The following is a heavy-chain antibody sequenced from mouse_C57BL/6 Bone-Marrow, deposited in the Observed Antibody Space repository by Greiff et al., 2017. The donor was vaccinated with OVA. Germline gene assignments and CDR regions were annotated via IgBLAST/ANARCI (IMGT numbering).Heavy chain of an antibody. D-gene: IGHD1-1*01. J-gene: IGHJ3*01. V-gene: IGHV1-61*01. Sequence: VQLQQPGAELVRPGSSVKLSCKASGYTLTTYWMDWVKQRPGQGLEWIGNIYPSDSETHYNQKFKDKATLTVDKSSSTAYMQLSSLTSEDSAVYYCARLDYGRAWFAYWGQVTLVTVSA. CDR3: ARLDYGRAWFAY. CDR1: GYTLTTYW. CDR2: IYPSDSET.